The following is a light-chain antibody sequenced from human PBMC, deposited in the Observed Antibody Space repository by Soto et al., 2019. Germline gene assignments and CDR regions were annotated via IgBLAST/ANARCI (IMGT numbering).Light chain of an antibody. CDR2: DAS. J-gene: IGKJ4*01. V-gene: IGKV3-11*01. CDR1: QSVRSY. Sequence: EIVLTQSPATLSLSPGERATLSCRASQSVRSYLAWYQQKIGPAPRLLIYDASNRATGIPARFSGSGSGTDFTLTISSLEPEDFAVYYCQQRSNWPLTFGGGTKVDIK. CDR3: QQRSNWPLT.